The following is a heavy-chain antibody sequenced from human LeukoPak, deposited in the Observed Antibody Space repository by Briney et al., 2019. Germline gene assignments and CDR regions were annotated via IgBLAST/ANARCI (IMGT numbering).Heavy chain of an antibody. Sequence: ASVKVSCKASGYTFTSYGISWVRQAPGQGLEWIGWISAYNGNTNYAQKLQGRVTMTTDTSTSTAYMELRSLRSDDTAVYYCAREGIQLWFGLFDYWGQGTLVTVSS. CDR2: ISAYNGNT. V-gene: IGHV1-18*01. CDR3: AREGIQLWFGLFDY. J-gene: IGHJ4*02. CDR1: GYTFTSYG. D-gene: IGHD5-18*01.